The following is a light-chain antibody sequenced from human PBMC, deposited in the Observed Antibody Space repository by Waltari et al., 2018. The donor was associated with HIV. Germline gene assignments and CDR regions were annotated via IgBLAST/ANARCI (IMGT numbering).Light chain of an antibody. J-gene: IGLJ2*01. CDR1: SSNIGSNT. CDR2: SNN. Sequence: QSVLTQPPSASGTPGQRVTISCSGSSSNIGSNTVNWCQQLPGTAPKLLIYSNNQRPAVVPDLVSGSKSGTASSLASRGLQSEDEADYYCAAWDDSLNGVVFGGGTKLTVL. CDR3: AAWDDSLNGVV. V-gene: IGLV1-44*01.